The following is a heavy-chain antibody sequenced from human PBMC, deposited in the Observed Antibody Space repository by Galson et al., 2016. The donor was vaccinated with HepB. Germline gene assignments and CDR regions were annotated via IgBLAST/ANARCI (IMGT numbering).Heavy chain of an antibody. CDR1: GFTFSTYS. CDR2: ISSSSDYI. Sequence: SLRLSCAASGFTFSTYSMNWVRQAPGKGLEWVSCISSSSDYIYYADSVKGRFTISRDNAKNSLYLQLNSLRAEDTAVYYCARVVAARPFYYYYGMDVWGQGTTVTVSS. CDR3: ARVVAARPFYYYYGMDV. J-gene: IGHJ6*02. V-gene: IGHV3-21*01. D-gene: IGHD6-6*01.